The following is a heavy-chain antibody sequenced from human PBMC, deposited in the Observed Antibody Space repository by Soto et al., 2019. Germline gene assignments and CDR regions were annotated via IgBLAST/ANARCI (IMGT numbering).Heavy chain of an antibody. D-gene: IGHD3-3*01. Sequence: PSETLSLTCTVSGGSISSYYWSWIRQPPGKGLEWIGYIYYSGSTNYNPSLKSRVTISVDTSKNQFSLKLSSVTAADTAVYYCARDQNYDFWSGYCNWFDPWGQGTLVTVSS. V-gene: IGHV4-59*01. J-gene: IGHJ5*02. CDR1: GGSISSYY. CDR2: IYYSGST. CDR3: ARDQNYDFWSGYCNWFDP.